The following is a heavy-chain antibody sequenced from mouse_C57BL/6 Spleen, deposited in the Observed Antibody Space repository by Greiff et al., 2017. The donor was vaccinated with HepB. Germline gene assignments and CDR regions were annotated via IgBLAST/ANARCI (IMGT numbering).Heavy chain of an antibody. CDR2: INYDGSST. J-gene: IGHJ4*01. V-gene: IGHV5-16*01. Sequence: EVQLVESEGGLVQPGSSMKLSCTASGFTFSDYYMAWVRQVPEKGLEWVANINYDGSSTYYLDSLKSRFIISRANAKNILYLQMSSLKSEDTATYYCVRDGIYDGYYGYYAMDYWGQGTSVTVSS. CDR3: VRDGIYDGYYGYYAMDY. D-gene: IGHD2-3*01. CDR1: GFTFSDYY.